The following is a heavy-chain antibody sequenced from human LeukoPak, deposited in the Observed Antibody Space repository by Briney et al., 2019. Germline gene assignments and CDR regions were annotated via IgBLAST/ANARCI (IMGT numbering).Heavy chain of an antibody. J-gene: IGHJ4*02. CDR2: ISCCCSYI. D-gene: IGHD4-17*01. V-gene: IGHV3-21*01. Sequence: GGSLRLSCAASGFTFSSYSMHWVRQAPGEGLEWVSSISCCCSYIYYAESVQRRFTISRHNGKNSLYLQMTSLRPEDRAVYCCVIDLYGDYVPHGNYWRQGPGVSVS. CDR3: VIDLYGDYVPHGNY. CDR1: GFTFSSYS.